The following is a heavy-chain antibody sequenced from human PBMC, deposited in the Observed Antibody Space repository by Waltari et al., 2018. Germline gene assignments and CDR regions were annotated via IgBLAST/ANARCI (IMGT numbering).Heavy chain of an antibody. V-gene: IGHV3-23*01. D-gene: IGHD3-9*01. J-gene: IGHJ6*02. CDR3: AKGLRYFDWHEYYGMDV. Sequence: EVQLLESGGGLVQPGGSLRLSCAASGFTFSSYAMSWVRQAPGKGVGWVSAISGSGGSTYYADSVKGRFTISRDNSKNTLYLQMNSLRAEDTAVYYCAKGLRYFDWHEYYGMDVWGQGTTVTVSS. CDR2: ISGSGGST. CDR1: GFTFSSYA.